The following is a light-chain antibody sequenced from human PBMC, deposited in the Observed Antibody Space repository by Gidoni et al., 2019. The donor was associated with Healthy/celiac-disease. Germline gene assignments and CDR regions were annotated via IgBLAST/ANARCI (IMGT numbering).Light chain of an antibody. CDR2: DAS. CDR3: QQYDYLPLT. V-gene: IGKV1-33*01. CDR1: QDISNY. J-gene: IGKJ4*01. Sequence: DIQMTQAPSSLSASVGDRVTITCQASQDISNYLNWYQKKPGKAPKLLIYDASNLETGVPSRFSGSGSGTYFPFTISSLQPEYIATSSCQQYDYLPLTFXGXTKVEIK.